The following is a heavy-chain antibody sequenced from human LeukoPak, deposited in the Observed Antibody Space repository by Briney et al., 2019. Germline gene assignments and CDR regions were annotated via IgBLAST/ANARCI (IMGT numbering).Heavy chain of an antibody. CDR1: GFTFNRYG. CDR3: ARGIVSYRNWFDP. J-gene: IGHJ5*02. V-gene: IGHV3-66*01. D-gene: IGHD3-22*01. Sequence: PGGSLRLSCAASGFTFNRYGMSWVRQAPGKGLEWVSAIYTDGSTYYADSVKDRFTISRDNSKNTLYLQMNSLRAEDTAVYYCARGIVSYRNWFDPWGQGTLVTVSS. CDR2: IYTDGST.